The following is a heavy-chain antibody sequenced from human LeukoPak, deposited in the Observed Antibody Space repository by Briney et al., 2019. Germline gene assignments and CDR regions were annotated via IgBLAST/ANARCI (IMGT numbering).Heavy chain of an antibody. D-gene: IGHD5-18*01. V-gene: IGHV1-18*01. J-gene: IGHJ6*02. CDR2: ISGYNGNT. CDR3: AKVWGAMVKGALYNSYGMDV. Sequence: ASVNVSCKDPGYTFTINGINLNRHAPGQGLEWMGWISGYNGNTNYAQNLQGRVTMTTDTSTSTAYMELGSLRSDDTAVYYCAKVWGAMVKGALYNSYGMDVWGQGTTVTVSS. CDR1: GYTFTING.